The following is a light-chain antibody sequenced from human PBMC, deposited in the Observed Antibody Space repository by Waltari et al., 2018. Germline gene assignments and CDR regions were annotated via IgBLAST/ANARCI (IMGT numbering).Light chain of an antibody. V-gene: IGLV1-40*01. CDR2: GNS. CDR3: QSYDSSLSVV. CDR1: SSNIGAGYD. J-gene: IGLJ2*01. Sequence: QSVLTQPPSVSGAPGQRVTISCTGSSSNIGAGYDVHWYQQLPGTAPKLLIYGNSNRPSGVPARFSVSKSGTSASLAITGLQAEDEADYYCQSYDSSLSVVFGGGTKLTVL.